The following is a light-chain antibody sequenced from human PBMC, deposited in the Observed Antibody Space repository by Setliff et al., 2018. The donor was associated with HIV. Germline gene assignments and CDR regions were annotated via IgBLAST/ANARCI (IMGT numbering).Light chain of an antibody. CDR3: QQTYTTPWT. V-gene: IGKV1-39*01. CDR2: TAS. CDR1: QTIKTY. Sequence: DIQMTQSPSSLSASVGDRVTITCRASQTIKTYLSWYQQKPGKAPKLLIYTASTLQSGVPSRFSGDGSGTDFTLTISSLQPEDFAIYYCQQTYTTPWTFGQGTRWIS. J-gene: IGKJ1*01.